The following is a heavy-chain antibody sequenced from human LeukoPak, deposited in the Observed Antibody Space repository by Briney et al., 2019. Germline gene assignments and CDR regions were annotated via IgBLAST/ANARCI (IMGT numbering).Heavy chain of an antibody. CDR1: GFPLSSYA. Sequence: GGSLRLSCAASGFPLSSYAMSWVRQASGKGLEWVSATSSSDPGTYYADSVRGRFTISRDNYKNTLYLQMNRLRAEDTAFYYCTRDSLRCSSTTCYREEYWGQGTLVTVSS. CDR2: TSSSDPGT. CDR3: TRDSLRCSSTTCYREEY. V-gene: IGHV3-23*01. J-gene: IGHJ4*02. D-gene: IGHD2-2*01.